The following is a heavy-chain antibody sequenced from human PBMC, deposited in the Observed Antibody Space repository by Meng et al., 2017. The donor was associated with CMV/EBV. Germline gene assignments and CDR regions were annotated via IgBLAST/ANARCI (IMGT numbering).Heavy chain of an antibody. V-gene: IGHV3-30*04. Sequence: GESLKISCAASGFTFSSYAMHWVRQAPGKGLEWVAVISYDGSNKYYADSVKGRFTISRDNSKNTPYLQMNSLRAEDTAVYYCARDLRYCSSTSCYTIHYYYGMDVWGQGTTVTVSS. CDR2: ISYDGSNK. CDR3: ARDLRYCSSTSCYTIHYYYGMDV. J-gene: IGHJ6*02. D-gene: IGHD2-2*02. CDR1: GFTFSSYA.